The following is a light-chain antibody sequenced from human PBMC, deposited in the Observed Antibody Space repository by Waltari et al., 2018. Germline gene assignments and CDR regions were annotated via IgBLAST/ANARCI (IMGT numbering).Light chain of an antibody. CDR2: EVS. Sequence: QSALTQPASVSGSPGQSITISCTGTSSDVGTYNLVSWYQHHPGKAPKLMIYEVSKRPSGVSYRFSGSKSGNTASLTISGLQTDDEADYYCCSYAGSSTVVFGGWTKLTVL. V-gene: IGLV2-23*02. CDR3: CSYAGSSTVV. J-gene: IGLJ2*01. CDR1: SSDVGTYNL.